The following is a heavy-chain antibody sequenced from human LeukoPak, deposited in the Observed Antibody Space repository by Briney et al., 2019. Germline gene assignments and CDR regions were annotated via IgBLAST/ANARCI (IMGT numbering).Heavy chain of an antibody. J-gene: IGHJ4*02. D-gene: IGHD1-26*01. CDR1: GDSISRSSYY. CDR3: ARHLLVAVIVGEGYFDY. CDR2: ICYSGST. V-gene: IGHV4-39*01. Sequence: PSETLSLTCTVSGDSISRSSYYWGWLRQPPGKGLEWIGSICYSGSTYYNPSLKSRVTISVDTSKNQFSLKLSSVTAADTAVYYCARHLLVAVIVGEGYFDYWGQGTLVTGSS.